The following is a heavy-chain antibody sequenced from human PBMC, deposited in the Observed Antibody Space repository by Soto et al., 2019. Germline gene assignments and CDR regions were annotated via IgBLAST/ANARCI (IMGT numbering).Heavy chain of an antibody. Sequence: QVQLVQSGAEVKKPGASVKVSCKASGYTFTGYYMHWVRQAPGQGLEWMGWINPNSGGTNYAQKFQGRVTMTRDTSISTAYMELSRLRSDDAAVYYCARGPDLVMNYYYSYGMDVWGQGTTVTVSS. CDR3: ARGPDLVMNYYYSYGMDV. V-gene: IGHV1-2*02. CDR1: GYTFTGYY. J-gene: IGHJ6*02. D-gene: IGHD3-9*01. CDR2: INPNSGGT.